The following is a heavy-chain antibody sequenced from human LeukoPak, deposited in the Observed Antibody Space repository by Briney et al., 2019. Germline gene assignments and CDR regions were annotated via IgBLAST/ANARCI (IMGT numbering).Heavy chain of an antibody. Sequence: GGSLRLSCAASGFTFSDYYMSWIRQAPGKGLEWVSYISSSGNTIYYADSVKGRFTISRDNAKKSLYLRMNSLRAEDTAVNYCARLEIAVAPPDYWGQGTLVTVSS. V-gene: IGHV3-11*01. J-gene: IGHJ4*02. CDR2: ISSSGNTI. D-gene: IGHD6-19*01. CDR1: GFTFSDYY. CDR3: ARLEIAVAPPDY.